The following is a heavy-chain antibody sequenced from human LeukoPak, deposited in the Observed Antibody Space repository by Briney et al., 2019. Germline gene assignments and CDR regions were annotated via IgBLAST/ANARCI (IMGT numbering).Heavy chain of an antibody. Sequence: GGSLRLSCAASGFTFSSYSMNWVRQAPGKGLEWVSYISSRSSTIYYADSVKGRFTISRDNATNSLYLQMNSLRAEDTAVYYCARALGYCSSASRYYFDNWGQGTLVTVSS. V-gene: IGHV3-48*01. J-gene: IGHJ4*02. CDR1: GFTFSSYS. CDR2: ISSRSSTI. D-gene: IGHD2-2*01. CDR3: ARALGYCSSASRYYFDN.